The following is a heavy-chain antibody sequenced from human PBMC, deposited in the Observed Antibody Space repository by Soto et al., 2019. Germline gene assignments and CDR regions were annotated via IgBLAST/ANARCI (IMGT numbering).Heavy chain of an antibody. V-gene: IGHV1-8*01. CDR2: MNPNSGNT. Sequence: QVQLVQSGAEVKKPGASVKVSCKASGYTFTSYDINWVRQATGHGLEWMGWMNPNSGNTGYAQKFHARVTMTRNTSMSTAYMELSSLRSEDTAVYYCARVIDYYDSGDDAFDIWGHGTMVTVSS. CDR1: GYTFTSYD. CDR3: ARVIDYYDSGDDAFDI. J-gene: IGHJ3*02. D-gene: IGHD3-10*01.